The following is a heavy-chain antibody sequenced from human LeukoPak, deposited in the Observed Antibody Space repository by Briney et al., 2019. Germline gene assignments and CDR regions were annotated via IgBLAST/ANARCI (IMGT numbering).Heavy chain of an antibody. J-gene: IGHJ6*03. CDR3: ARANSSPDYYYYYMDV. Sequence: GGSLRLSCAASGFTFSDYYMSWICQGPGKGVGWVSYISSSGSTIYYADSVKGRFTISRDNAKNSLYLQMNSLRAEDTAVYYCARANSSPDYYYYYMDVWGKGTTVTVSS. CDR2: ISSSGSTI. D-gene: IGHD6-13*01. V-gene: IGHV3-11*01. CDR1: GFTFSDYY.